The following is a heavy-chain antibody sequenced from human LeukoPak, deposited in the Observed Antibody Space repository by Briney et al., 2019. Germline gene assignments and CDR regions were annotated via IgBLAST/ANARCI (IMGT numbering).Heavy chain of an antibody. V-gene: IGHV1-2*02. D-gene: IGHD6-13*01. CDR2: INLNSGGT. CDR3: ARVPGGRAAAGTVIYYMDV. J-gene: IGHJ6*03. Sequence: RASVKVSCKASGYTFTGYYMHWVRQAPGQGLEWMGWINLNSGGTNYAQKFQGRVTMTRDTSISTAYMELSRLRSDDTAVYYCARVPGGRAAAGTVIYYMDVWGKGTTVTVSS. CDR1: GYTFTGYY.